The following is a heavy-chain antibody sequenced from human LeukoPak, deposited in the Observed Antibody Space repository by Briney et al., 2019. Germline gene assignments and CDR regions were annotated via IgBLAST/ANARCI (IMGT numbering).Heavy chain of an antibody. J-gene: IGHJ5*02. CDR3: ARGRKWLQGRHWFDP. Sequence: GGSLRLSCAASGFTFSSYSMNWVRQAPGKGLEWVSSISSSSSYIYYADSVKGRFTISRDNAKNSLYLQMNSLRAEDTAVYYCARGRKWLQGRHWFDPWGQGTLVTVSS. CDR1: GFTFSSYS. V-gene: IGHV3-21*01. D-gene: IGHD5-24*01. CDR2: ISSSSSYI.